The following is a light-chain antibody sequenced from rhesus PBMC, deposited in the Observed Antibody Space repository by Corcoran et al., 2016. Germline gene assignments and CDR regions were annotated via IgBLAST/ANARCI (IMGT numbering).Light chain of an antibody. CDR1: QSGSSY. CDR3: QQSSAWPLT. CDR2: GAS. Sequence: EIVMTQSPATLPLSPGERATLSCRARQSGSSYGAWYQQKPEQAPRLLIYGASSRATGIPDRCSGSGSGTAFTLPISSLAPEDFAIYYCQQSSAWPLTFGGGTKVEIK. V-gene: IGKV3S9*01. J-gene: IGKJ4*01.